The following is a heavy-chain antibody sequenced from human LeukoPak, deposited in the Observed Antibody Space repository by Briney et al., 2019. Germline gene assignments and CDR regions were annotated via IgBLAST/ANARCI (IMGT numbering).Heavy chain of an antibody. CDR3: AKDPDYYDSSGHQTDPYY. D-gene: IGHD3-22*01. V-gene: IGHV3-23*01. Sequence: PGGSLRLSCAASGFTFSSYAMSWVRQAPGKGLEWVSAISGSGGSTYYADSVKGRFTISRDNSKNTLYLQMNSLRAEDTAVYYCAKDPDYYDSSGHQTDPYYWGQGTLVTVSS. J-gene: IGHJ4*02. CDR2: ISGSGGST. CDR1: GFTFSSYA.